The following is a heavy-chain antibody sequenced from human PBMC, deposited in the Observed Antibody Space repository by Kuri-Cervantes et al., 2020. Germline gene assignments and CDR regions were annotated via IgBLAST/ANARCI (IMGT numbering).Heavy chain of an antibody. CDR3: AKSAVGATNAELDY. J-gene: IGHJ4*02. CDR2: ISWNSGSI. CDR1: GFTFDDYA. V-gene: IGHV3-9*01. Sequence: SLKISCAASGFTFDDYAMHWVRQAPGKGLEWVSGISWNSGSIGYADSVKGRFTISRDNAKNSLYLRMNSLRAEDTALYYCAKSAVGATNAELDYWGQGTLVTVSS. D-gene: IGHD1-26*01.